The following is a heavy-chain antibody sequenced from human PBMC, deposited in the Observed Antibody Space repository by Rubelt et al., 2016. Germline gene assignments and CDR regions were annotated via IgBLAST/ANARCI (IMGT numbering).Heavy chain of an antibody. D-gene: IGHD6-13*01. V-gene: IGHV2-5*02. CDR2: IYWDDNR. CDR1: GFSVNTGEMA. J-gene: IGHJ5*02. CDR3: AHRLAYSCNWDVGWFGP. Sequence: QITLKESGPTLVNPTQTLTLTCTFSGFSVNTGEMAVGWIRQPPGKALEWLAAIYWDDNRHYSPSLKTRLTIIKDTSKNPVVLTMTNMDPVDTGTYYCAHRLAYSCNWDVGWFGPWGQGVLVTVSS.